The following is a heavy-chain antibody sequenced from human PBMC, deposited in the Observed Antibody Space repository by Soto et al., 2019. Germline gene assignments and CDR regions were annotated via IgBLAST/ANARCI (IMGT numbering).Heavy chain of an antibody. CDR2: IYYSGST. D-gene: IGHD6-19*01. Sequence: SETLSLTCTVSGGSISTYYWSWIRQPPGKGLEWIGYIYYSGSTNYNPSLKSRVTISVDTSKNQFSLKLSSVTAADTAVYYCARETRGWLIDYWGQGTLVTVSS. V-gene: IGHV4-59*01. CDR1: GGSISTYY. J-gene: IGHJ4*02. CDR3: ARETRGWLIDY.